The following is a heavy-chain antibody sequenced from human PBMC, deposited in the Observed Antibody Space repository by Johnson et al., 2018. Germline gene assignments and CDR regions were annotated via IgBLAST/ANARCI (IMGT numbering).Heavy chain of an antibody. J-gene: IGHJ1*01. V-gene: IGHV1-69*04. CDR1: GGTLSSYA. Sequence: QVQLVQSGAEVKKPGSSVKVSCKASGGTLSSYAIYWVRQAPGQGLEWMGRIIPVLEIATYALSFQGRVTITADKSTSTAYMALSSLRSEDTAMYYCASGPCNDGRCYPTLCQDWGQGTLVTVSS. D-gene: IGHD4/OR15-4a*01. CDR3: ASGPCNDGRCYPTLCQD. CDR2: IIPVLEIA.